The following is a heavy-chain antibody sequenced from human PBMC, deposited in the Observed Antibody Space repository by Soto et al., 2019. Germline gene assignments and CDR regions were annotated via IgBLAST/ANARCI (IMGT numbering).Heavy chain of an antibody. CDR1: GGTFSTYA. CDR2: IFPMFGTA. CDR3: ASGIQLWLRRINNGYSG. D-gene: IGHD5-18*01. V-gene: IGHV1-69*12. Sequence: QVQLVQSGAEVKKPESSVKVSCKAPGGTFSTYAISWVRQALGQGLEWMGGIFPMFGTANYAQRFQDRVTITADESTNTVYMELSSLRSEDTAVYFCASGIQLWLRRINNGYSGWGQGTLVTVSS. J-gene: IGHJ4*02.